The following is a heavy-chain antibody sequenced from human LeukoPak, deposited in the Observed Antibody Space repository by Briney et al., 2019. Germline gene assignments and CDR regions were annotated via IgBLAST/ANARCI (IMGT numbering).Heavy chain of an antibody. J-gene: IGHJ6*02. CDR2: INTNTGNP. Sequence: ASVKVSCKASGYTFTSYAMNWVRQAPGQGLEWMGWINTNTGNPTYAQGFTGRFVFSLDTSVSTAYLQISSLKAEDTAVYYCAREPRKQPGYYYYGMDVWGQGTTVTVSS. CDR1: GYTFTSYA. CDR3: AREPRKQPGYYYYGMDV. V-gene: IGHV7-4-1*02. D-gene: IGHD1-14*01.